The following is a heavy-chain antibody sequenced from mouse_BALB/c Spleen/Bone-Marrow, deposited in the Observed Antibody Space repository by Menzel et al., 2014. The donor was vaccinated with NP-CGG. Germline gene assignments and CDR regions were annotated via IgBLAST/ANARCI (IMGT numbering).Heavy chain of an antibody. V-gene: IGHV1-26*01. D-gene: IGHD3-3*01. CDR3: ARSRYFDN. CDR2: INPNTDGT. Sequence: VQLQQSGPELVKPGTSVKMSCKASGYTFTDYYMMWVRQSHGKSLEWIGHINPNTDGTFYNQKFKGKAPLTVDKSSSTAYMQLNSLTSEDSAVYYCARSRYFDNWGQGTTLTVSS. CDR1: GYTFTDYY. J-gene: IGHJ2*01.